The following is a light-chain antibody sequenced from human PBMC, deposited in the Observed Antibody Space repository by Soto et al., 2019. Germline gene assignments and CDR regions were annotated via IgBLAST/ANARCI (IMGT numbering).Light chain of an antibody. J-gene: IGLJ2*01. V-gene: IGLV7-46*01. CDR2: DTS. Sequence: QAVVTQEPSLTVSPGGTVTLTCGSSTGAVTSGHYPYWFQQKPGQAPRTLIYDTSNKHSWTPARFSGSLLGGKAALTLSGAQPEDEAEYYCLLSYSGARADVVFRGGTKVTVL. CDR3: LLSYSGARADVV. CDR1: TGAVTSGHY.